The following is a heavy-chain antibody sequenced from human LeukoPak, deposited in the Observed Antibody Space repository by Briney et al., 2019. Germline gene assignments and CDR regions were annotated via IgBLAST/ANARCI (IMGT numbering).Heavy chain of an antibody. Sequence: PGGSLRLSCAASGFTVSSNYMSWVRQAPGKGLEWVSVIYSGGSTYYADSVKGRFTISRDNSKNTLYLQMNSLRAEDTAVYYCVRAGEMATALFDYWGQGTLVTVSS. J-gene: IGHJ4*02. D-gene: IGHD5-24*01. CDR3: VRAGEMATALFDY. V-gene: IGHV3-53*01. CDR1: GFTVSSNY. CDR2: IYSGGST.